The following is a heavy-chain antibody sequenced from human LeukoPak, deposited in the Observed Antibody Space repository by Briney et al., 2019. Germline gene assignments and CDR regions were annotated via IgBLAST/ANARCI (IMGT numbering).Heavy chain of an antibody. D-gene: IGHD5-18*01. CDR3: AREGTRWIQLLRPVPFDY. CDR1: GGSISSSSYY. CDR2: IYYSGST. V-gene: IGHV4-39*07. J-gene: IGHJ4*02. Sequence: SKTLSLTCIVSGGSISSSSYYWGWIRQPPGKGLEWIGSIYYSGSTYYNPSLKSRVTISVDTSKNQFSLKLSSVTAADTAVYYCAREGTRWIQLLRPVPFDYWGQGTLVTVSS.